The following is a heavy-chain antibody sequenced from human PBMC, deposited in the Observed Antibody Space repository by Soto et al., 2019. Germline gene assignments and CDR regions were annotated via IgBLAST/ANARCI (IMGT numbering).Heavy chain of an antibody. V-gene: IGHV1-18*01. Sequence: QVQMVRSGAEVKKPGDSVKVSCKASGYTFTSYGISWVRQAPGQVLEWMGWISAYNGNTNYAQKLKGRVTMTTDTSTSTAYMELRSLRSDDTAVYYCARGVYLSYGDQECDYWGQGTLVTVSS. CDR2: ISAYNGNT. CDR1: GYTFTSYG. J-gene: IGHJ4*02. D-gene: IGHD4-17*01. CDR3: ARGVYLSYGDQECDY.